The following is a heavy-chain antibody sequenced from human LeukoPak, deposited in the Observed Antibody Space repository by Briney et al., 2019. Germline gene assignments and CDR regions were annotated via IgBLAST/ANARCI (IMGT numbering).Heavy chain of an antibody. V-gene: IGHV3-23*01. CDR1: GNYW. CDR2: ISGSGDTT. Sequence: GGSLRLSCAASGNYWMHWVRQVPGKGLEWVSGISGSGDTTKYADSVKGRFTISRDNSKNTLYLQMNNLRAEDTAVYYCTKPQWDLRGLTDYWGQGTLATVSS. D-gene: IGHD1-26*01. CDR3: TKPQWDLRGLTDY. J-gene: IGHJ4*02.